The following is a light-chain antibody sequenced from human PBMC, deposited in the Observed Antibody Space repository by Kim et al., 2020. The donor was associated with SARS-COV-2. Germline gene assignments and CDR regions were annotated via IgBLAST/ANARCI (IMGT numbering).Light chain of an antibody. CDR1: SSDVGGYNY. Sequence: GHSITITCTGTSSDVGGYNYVSWYQQHPGKAPKLMIYDVSKRPSGVSNRFSGSKYGNTASLTISGLQAEDEADYYCSSYTSSSTWVFGGGTQLTVL. V-gene: IGLV2-14*04. CDR2: DVS. CDR3: SSYTSSSTWV. J-gene: IGLJ3*02.